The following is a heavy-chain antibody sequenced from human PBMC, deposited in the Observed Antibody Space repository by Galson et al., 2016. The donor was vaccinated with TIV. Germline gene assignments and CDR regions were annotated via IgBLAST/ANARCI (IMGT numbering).Heavy chain of an antibody. CDR1: GFTFSNYA. Sequence: SLRLSCAASGFTFSNYAMSWVRQAPGKGLEWLSSISGSGSTTYYADSVAGRITISRGNSENTLFLQVRRLRAEDTAVYYCARRQYNNGWYVEYWGQGTLVTVSS. J-gene: IGHJ4*02. V-gene: IGHV3-23*01. CDR3: ARRQYNNGWYVEY. CDR2: ISGSGSTT. D-gene: IGHD6-19*01.